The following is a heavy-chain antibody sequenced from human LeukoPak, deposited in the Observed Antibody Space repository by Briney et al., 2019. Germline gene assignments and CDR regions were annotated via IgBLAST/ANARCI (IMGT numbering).Heavy chain of an antibody. V-gene: IGHV3-30*04. CDR1: GFTFSSYA. CDR2: ISYDGSNK. J-gene: IGHJ5*02. D-gene: IGHD2-2*01. Sequence: GGSLRLSCAASGFTFSSYAMHWVRQAPGKGLEWVAVISYDGSNKYYADSVKGRFTISRDNSKNTLYLQMNSLRAEDTAVYYCARVPLGYCSSTSCLNWFDPWGQGTQVTVSS. CDR3: ARVPLGYCSSTSCLNWFDP.